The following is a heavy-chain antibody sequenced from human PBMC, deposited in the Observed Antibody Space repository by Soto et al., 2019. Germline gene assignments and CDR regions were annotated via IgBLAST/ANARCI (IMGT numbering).Heavy chain of an antibody. V-gene: IGHV1-8*01. J-gene: IGHJ3*02. D-gene: IGHD3-22*01. CDR3: ARGRYYYDSSGYLDAFDI. CDR1: GYTFTSYD. CDR2: MNPNSGNT. Sequence: ASVKFYCKASGYTFTSYDINWVRQATGQGLEWMGWMNPNSGNTGYAQKFQGRVTMTRNTSISTAYMELSSLRSEDTAVYYCARGRYYYDSSGYLDAFDIWGQGTMVTVSS.